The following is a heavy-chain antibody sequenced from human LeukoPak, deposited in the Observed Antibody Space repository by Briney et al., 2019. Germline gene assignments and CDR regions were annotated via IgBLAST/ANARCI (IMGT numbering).Heavy chain of an antibody. V-gene: IGHV3-9*01. CDR2: ISWNSGNI. Sequence: PGGSLRLSCAASGFSFDDYAMHWVRQAPGKGLEWVSGISWNSGNIGYADSVKGRFTISRDNAKNFLNLQMNSLRAEDTALYYCAKDTRAIVGSAHNAFDIWGQGTMVTVSS. J-gene: IGHJ3*02. CDR3: AKDTRAIVGSAHNAFDI. CDR1: GFSFDDYA. D-gene: IGHD1-26*01.